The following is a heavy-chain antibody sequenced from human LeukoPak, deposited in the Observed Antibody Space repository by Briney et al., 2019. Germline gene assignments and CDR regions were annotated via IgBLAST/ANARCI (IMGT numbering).Heavy chain of an antibody. J-gene: IGHJ4*02. V-gene: IGHV4-59*01. CDR3: ARGLAMGYGDYGVFDY. CDR1: GGSISIYY. D-gene: IGHD4-17*01. CDR2: IYYSGST. Sequence: SETLSLTCTVSGGSISIYYWSWIRQPPGKGLEWIGYIYYSGSTNYNPSLKSRVTISVDTSKNQFSLKLSSVTAADTAVYYCARGLAMGYGDYGVFDYWGQGTLVTVSS.